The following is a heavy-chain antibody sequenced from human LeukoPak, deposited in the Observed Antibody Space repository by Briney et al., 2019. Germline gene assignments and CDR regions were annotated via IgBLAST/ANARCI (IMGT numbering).Heavy chain of an antibody. CDR1: GFTFSSYA. CDR3: ATDLVVVLPAAYDN. V-gene: IGHV3-23*01. J-gene: IGHJ4*02. Sequence: GGSLRLSCAASGFTFSSYAMNWVRQSPGKGLEWVSTLSSSGGSTYHADSVKGRFTISRDNSKNTLYLQMNSLRAEDTAVYYCATDLVVVLPAAYDNWGQGALVTVSS. CDR2: LSSSGGST. D-gene: IGHD2-2*01.